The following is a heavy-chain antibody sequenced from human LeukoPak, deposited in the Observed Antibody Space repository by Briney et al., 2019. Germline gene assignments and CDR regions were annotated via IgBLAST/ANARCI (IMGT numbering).Heavy chain of an antibody. CDR1: GFTFSSYS. CDR2: ISSSSSYI. Sequence: GGSLRLSCAASGFTFSSYSMNWVRQAPGKGLEWVSSISSSSSYIYCADSVKGRFTISRDNARNSLYLQMNSLRAEDTAVYYCARDLSSGAFDIWGQGTMVTVSS. CDR3: ARDLSSGAFDI. J-gene: IGHJ3*02. V-gene: IGHV3-21*01. D-gene: IGHD6-19*01.